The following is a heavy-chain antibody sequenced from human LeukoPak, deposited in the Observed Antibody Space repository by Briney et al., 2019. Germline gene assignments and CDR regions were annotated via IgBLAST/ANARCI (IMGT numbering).Heavy chain of an antibody. CDR2: VYATGST. V-gene: IGHV4-61*02. D-gene: IGHD6-19*01. CDR3: ARLAPYSSGTHFDY. Sequence: SETLSLTCTVSGGSISTGREYWSWIRQPAGKGLEWIGRVYATGSTNYSPSLKSRATISLDPSKNRFSLKLSSVTAADTAMYYCARLAPYSSGTHFDYWGQGILVTVSS. CDR1: GGSISTGREY. J-gene: IGHJ4*02.